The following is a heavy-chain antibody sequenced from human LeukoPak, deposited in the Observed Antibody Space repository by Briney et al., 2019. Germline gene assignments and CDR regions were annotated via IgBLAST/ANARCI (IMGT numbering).Heavy chain of an antibody. CDR3: ARLPGGSSSWDHYYYMDV. J-gene: IGHJ6*03. D-gene: IGHD6-13*01. CDR2: INHRGST. Sequence: PSETLSHTCAVYGGSFSGYYWSWMRQPPGKGLEWIGEINHRGSTNYNTSLKSRVTISVDTSKNQFSLKLSSVTAADTAVYYCARLPGGSSSWDHYYYMDVWGKGTTVTISS. CDR1: GGSFSGYY. V-gene: IGHV4-34*01.